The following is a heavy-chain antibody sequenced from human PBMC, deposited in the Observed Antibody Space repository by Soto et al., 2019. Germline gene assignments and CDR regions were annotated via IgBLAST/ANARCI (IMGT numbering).Heavy chain of an antibody. CDR1: GFTFSSYT. CDR3: HRGVWSEPRH. Sequence: EVQLVESGGGLVQPGGSLRLSCAASGFTFSSYTMNWVRQAPGKGLEWVSYISGSSSIIYYADSVKGRFTLSRDIAKNSLCLQFSSLRAEDTAVYFCHRGVWSEPRHWGQGTLVTVAS. D-gene: IGHD2-8*02. V-gene: IGHV3-48*01. CDR2: ISGSSSII. J-gene: IGHJ4*02.